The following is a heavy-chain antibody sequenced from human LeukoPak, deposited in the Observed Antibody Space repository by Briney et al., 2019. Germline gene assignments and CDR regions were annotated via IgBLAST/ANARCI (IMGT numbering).Heavy chain of an antibody. J-gene: IGHJ4*02. CDR3: ARDHRIGGS. D-gene: IGHD3-16*01. V-gene: IGHV3-53*01. CDR1: GFTVSSNS. CDR2: IYRDGST. Sequence: SGGSPRLSCAASGFTVSSNSMTWVRQAPGKGLEWVSVIYRDGSTFYADSVEGRFTISSDNSKNTLYLQMNSLRVDDTAVYFSARDHRIGGSWGQGTLVTVSS.